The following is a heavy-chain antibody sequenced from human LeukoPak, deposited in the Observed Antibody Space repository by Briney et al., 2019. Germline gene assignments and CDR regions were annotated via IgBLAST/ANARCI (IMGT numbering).Heavy chain of an antibody. V-gene: IGHV1-69*08. CDR3: ARVNLRGSNYNWFDP. CDR2: ITPVINTA. J-gene: IGHJ5*02. D-gene: IGHD3-10*01. CDR1: GGTFLSYT. Sequence: SVKVSCKTSGGTFLSYTFSWVRQAPGQGLEWMGKITPVINTANYAQTFQGRVSIYADKSTTTVYMDLSGLRPDDTAVYYCARVNLRGSNYNWFDPWGQGTRVTVSS.